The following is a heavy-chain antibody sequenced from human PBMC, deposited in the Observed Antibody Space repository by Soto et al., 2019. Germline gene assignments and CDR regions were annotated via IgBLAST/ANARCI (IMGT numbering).Heavy chain of an antibody. Sequence: QVRLHESGPGLVEPSGTLSLTCGVSGGSMRNDDWWSWVRQTPGKGLEWIGEISHYGNTNYNPSLKSRVTMSIDTSKNQFSLKVRSLTAADTAMYYCARNGDCTSGICYVGWFDPWGQGTLVSVSS. V-gene: IGHV4-4*02. CDR1: GGSMRNDDW. CDR2: ISHYGNT. D-gene: IGHD2-2*01. CDR3: ARNGDCTSGICYVGWFDP. J-gene: IGHJ5*02.